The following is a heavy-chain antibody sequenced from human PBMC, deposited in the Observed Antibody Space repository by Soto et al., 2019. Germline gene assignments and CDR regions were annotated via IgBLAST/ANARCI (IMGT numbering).Heavy chain of an antibody. CDR3: CGYSYGYNYFDY. Sequence: PSETLSLTCTVSDGSINSYYWTWIRQPPGKGLEWIGYIYYSGSTNYNPSLKSRVTISVDTSKNQFSLKLSSVTAADTAVYYCCGYSYGYNYFDYWGQGTLVTVSS. CDR2: IYYSGST. V-gene: IGHV4-59*01. D-gene: IGHD5-18*01. CDR1: DGSINSYY. J-gene: IGHJ4*02.